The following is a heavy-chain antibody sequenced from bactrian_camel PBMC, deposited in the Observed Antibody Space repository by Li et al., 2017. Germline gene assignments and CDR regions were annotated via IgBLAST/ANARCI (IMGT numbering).Heavy chain of an antibody. CDR3: AADEYNLGLARSYTY. CDR2: VGSSGRT. V-gene: IGHV3S55*01. CDR1: GSSYVGLC. Sequence: VQLVESGGGSVQVGGSLRLSCAGSGSSYVGLCVAWFRQAPGKEREGVAVVGSSGRTTYAEAVKGRFTISKDNAKNTLYLQMNSLKPEDTAMYYCAADEYNLGLARSYTYWGQGTQVTVS. J-gene: IGHJ4*01. D-gene: IGHD5*01.